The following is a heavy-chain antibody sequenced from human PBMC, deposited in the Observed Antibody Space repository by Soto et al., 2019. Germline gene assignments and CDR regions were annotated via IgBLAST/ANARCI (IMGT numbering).Heavy chain of an antibody. V-gene: IGHV3-30*18. CDR1: GFTFSSYG. CDR3: AKDLSGR. Sequence: GSLRLSCAASGFTFSSYGMHWVRQAPGKGLEWVAVISYDGSNKYYADSVKGRFTISRDNSKNTLYLQMNSLRAEDTAVYYCAKDLSGRWGQGTLVTVSS. D-gene: IGHD1-26*01. J-gene: IGHJ4*02. CDR2: ISYDGSNK.